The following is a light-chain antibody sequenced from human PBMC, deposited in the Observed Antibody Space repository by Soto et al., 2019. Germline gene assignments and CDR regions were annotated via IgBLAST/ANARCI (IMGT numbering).Light chain of an antibody. Sequence: EIVLTQSPATLSLSPGERATLSCRASQSVSSYLAWYQQKPGQAPRLLIYDASNRATGIPARFSGSGSGTDFTLTISSLETEDVAVYYCQQRSNWPLFTFGHGTQVDIK. V-gene: IGKV3-11*01. CDR3: QQRSNWPLFT. J-gene: IGKJ3*01. CDR2: DAS. CDR1: QSVSSY.